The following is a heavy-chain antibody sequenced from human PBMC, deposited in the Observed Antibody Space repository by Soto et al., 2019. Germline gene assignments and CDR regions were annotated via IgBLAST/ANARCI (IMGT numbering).Heavy chain of an antibody. Sequence: ASVKVSCKASGYTFTGYYMQWVRQAPGQGLEWIGWINPNSGGTNYAQKFQGRVTMTRDTSISTAYMELSRLRSDDTAVYYCARDPPPTYYYDSSGSAVYYYGMDVWGQGTPVTVYS. V-gene: IGHV1-2*02. CDR3: ARDPPPTYYYDSSGSAVYYYGMDV. CDR2: INPNSGGT. D-gene: IGHD3-22*01. CDR1: GYTFTGYY. J-gene: IGHJ6*02.